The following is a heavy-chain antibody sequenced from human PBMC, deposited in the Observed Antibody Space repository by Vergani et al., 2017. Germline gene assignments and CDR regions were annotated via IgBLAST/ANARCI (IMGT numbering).Heavy chain of an antibody. CDR1: GGSISSSSYY. Sequence: QLQLQESGPGLVKPSETLSLTCTVSGGSISSSSYYWGGIRQPPGKGLEWIGSNYYSGSTYYNQSLKSRVTISVDTSKNQFSLKLSSVNAADTALYYCATFDYWGQGTPVTVSS. V-gene: IGHV4-39*07. CDR2: NYYSGST. CDR3: ATFDY. J-gene: IGHJ4*02.